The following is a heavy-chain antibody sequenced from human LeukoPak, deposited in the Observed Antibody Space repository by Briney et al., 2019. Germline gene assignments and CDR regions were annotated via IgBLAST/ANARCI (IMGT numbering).Heavy chain of an antibody. J-gene: IGHJ4*02. CDR3: AKDRRIAPNYFDY. V-gene: IGHV3-23*01. Sequence: GGSLRLSCAASGVTFNSYAISWVRQAPGKGLEWVSAISGSGGNTYYADSVKGRFTISRDNSKNTLYLQMNSLRAEDTAVYYCAKDRRIAPNYFDYWGQGTLVTVSS. CDR2: ISGSGGNT. D-gene: IGHD6-6*01. CDR1: GVTFNSYA.